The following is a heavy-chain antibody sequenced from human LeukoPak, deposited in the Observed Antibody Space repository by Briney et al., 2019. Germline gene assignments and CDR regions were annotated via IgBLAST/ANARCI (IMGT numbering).Heavy chain of an antibody. CDR1: GYTFTSYG. CDR3: ARDKAGGYSYVQGRAFDI. D-gene: IGHD5-18*01. Sequence: GASVKVSCKASGYTFTSYGISWVRQAPGQGLEWMGWISAYNGNTNYAQKLQGRVTMTTDTSTSTAYMELRSLRSDDTAVYYCARDKAGGYSYVQGRAFDIWGQGTMVTVSS. V-gene: IGHV1-18*01. CDR2: ISAYNGNT. J-gene: IGHJ3*02.